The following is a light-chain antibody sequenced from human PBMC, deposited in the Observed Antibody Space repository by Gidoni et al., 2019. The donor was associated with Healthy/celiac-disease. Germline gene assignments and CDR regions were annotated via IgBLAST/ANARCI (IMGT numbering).Light chain of an antibody. CDR2: GAS. V-gene: IGKV3-15*01. CDR3: QQDNNWPPWT. CDR1: QSVSSN. Sequence: EIVMTQSPATLSVSPGERATLSCRASQSVSSNLAWYQQKPGQAPRLLIYGASTRATGIQARFSGSGSGTEFTLTISSLQSEDFAVYYCQQDNNWPPWTFGQGTPWKSN. J-gene: IGKJ1*01.